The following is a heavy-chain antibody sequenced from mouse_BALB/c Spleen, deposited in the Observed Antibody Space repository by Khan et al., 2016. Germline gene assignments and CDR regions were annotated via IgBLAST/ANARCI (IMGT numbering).Heavy chain of an antibody. CDR3: ARGAS. J-gene: IGHJ3*01. CDR1: GYTFSRYW. CDR2: ILPGTDST. Sequence: QIQLVQSGAELMKPGASVKISCKASGYTFSRYWIEWIKERPGHGLEWIGEILPGTDSTNYNDKFKGKAAFTAESSSSTAYIQLNSLTSEDSAVYYCARGASWGQGTLVTASA. V-gene: IGHV1-9*01.